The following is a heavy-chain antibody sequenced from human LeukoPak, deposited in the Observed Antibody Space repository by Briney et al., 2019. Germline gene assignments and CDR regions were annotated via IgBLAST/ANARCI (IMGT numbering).Heavy chain of an antibody. CDR2: MSFDGNNK. CDR1: GFTFSSYT. Sequence: WGSLRLSCAASGFTFSSYTMHWVRQAPGKGLEWVAVMSFDGNNKYYADSVKGRFTISRDNSKNTVYLQMNSLRVEDTAVYYCARVRKALYYYGMDVWGQGTTVTVSS. CDR3: ARVRKALYYYGMDV. V-gene: IGHV3-30*04. J-gene: IGHJ6*02.